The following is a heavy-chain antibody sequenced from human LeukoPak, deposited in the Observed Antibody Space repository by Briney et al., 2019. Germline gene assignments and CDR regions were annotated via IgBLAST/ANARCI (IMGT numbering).Heavy chain of an antibody. D-gene: IGHD2-2*01. CDR2: ISSSSSYI. J-gene: IGHJ6*03. CDR1: GFTFSSYS. CDR3: ARQPSPTTSSYCYYMDV. Sequence: GGSLRLSCAASGFTFSSYSMNWVRQAPGKGLEWVSSISSSSSYIYYADSVKGRFTISRDNAKNSLYLQVTSLRADDTAVYYCARQPSPTTSSYCYYMDVWGTGTTVTVSS. V-gene: IGHV3-21*01.